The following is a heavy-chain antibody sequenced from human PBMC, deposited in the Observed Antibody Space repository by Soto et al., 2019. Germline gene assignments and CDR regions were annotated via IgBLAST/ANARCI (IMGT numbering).Heavy chain of an antibody. CDR2: IYYSGST. J-gene: IGHJ6*02. CDR3: ACSPGMGMDV. V-gene: IGHV4-59*01. Sequence: PSETLSLTCTVSGGSISSYYWSWIRQPPGKGLEWIGYIYYSGSTNYNPSLKSRVTISVDTSKNQFSLKLSPVTAADTAVYYCACSPGMGMDVWGQGTTVTVSS. D-gene: IGHD6-13*01. CDR1: GGSISSYY.